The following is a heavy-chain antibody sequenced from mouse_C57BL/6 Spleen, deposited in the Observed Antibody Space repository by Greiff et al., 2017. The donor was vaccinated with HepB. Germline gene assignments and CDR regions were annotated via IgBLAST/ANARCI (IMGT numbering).Heavy chain of an antibody. J-gene: IGHJ4*01. V-gene: IGHV1-4*01. CDR2: INPSSGYT. CDR3: ARSRTGTSAMDY. CDR1: GYTFTSYT. D-gene: IGHD4-1*01. Sequence: QVQLQQSGAELARPGASVKMSCKASGYTFTSYTMHWVKQRPGQGLEWIGYINPSSGYTKYNQKFKDKATLTADKSSSTAYMQLSSLTSEDSAVYYCARSRTGTSAMDYWGQGTSVTVSS.